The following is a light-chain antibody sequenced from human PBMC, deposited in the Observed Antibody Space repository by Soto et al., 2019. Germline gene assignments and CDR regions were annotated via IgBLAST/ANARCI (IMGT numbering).Light chain of an antibody. Sequence: EIVVTQSPATLSVSPGERATLSCRASQSVGNNFAWYQQKPGQAPRLLIFATSTRATGLQARFSGSGSGTEYPHTISILQAEAFAVYYCQHYGDWPLTVGGGAKVEIE. J-gene: IGKJ4*01. CDR2: ATS. V-gene: IGKV3-15*01. CDR1: QSVGNN. CDR3: QHYGDWPLT.